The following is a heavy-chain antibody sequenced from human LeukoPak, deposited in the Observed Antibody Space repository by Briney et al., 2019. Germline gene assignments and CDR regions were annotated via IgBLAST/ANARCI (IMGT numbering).Heavy chain of an antibody. D-gene: IGHD3-3*01. Sequence: PGGSLRLSCAASGFTFSDYSINWVRQAPGKGLEWVSSVSTVSTYTNYADSVRGRCSISRDNAKGLLYLQMSNLRDEDTGVYYCARDASGYFHYYYMDVWGKGTTVTVSS. V-gene: IGHV3-21*01. CDR3: ARDASGYFHYYYMDV. J-gene: IGHJ6*03. CDR2: VSTVSTYT. CDR1: GFTFSDYS.